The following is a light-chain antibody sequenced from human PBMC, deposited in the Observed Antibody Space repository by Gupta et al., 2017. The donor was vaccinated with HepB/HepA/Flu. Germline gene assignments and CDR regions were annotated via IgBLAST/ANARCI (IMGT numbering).Light chain of an antibody. V-gene: IGLV2-14*01. CDR1: TSDVGGYNH. CDR3: SSYTTTSAVEV. Sequence: QSALIQPASVSGSPGQSFTISCTGTTSDVGGYNHVFWYQQYSGKAPKLIIYDVYYRPSGISNRVSGSKSGNTAALTIXGXQSEDEXNYYCSSYTTTSAVEVFGGGTKLTVL. CDR2: DVY. J-gene: IGLJ2*01.